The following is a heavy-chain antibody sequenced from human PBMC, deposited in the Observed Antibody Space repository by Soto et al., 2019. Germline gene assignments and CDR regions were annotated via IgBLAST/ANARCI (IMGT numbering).Heavy chain of an antibody. Sequence: GGSLRLSCVGSGFTFSTYSINWVRQAPGKGLEWVSSISSRSDIYYADSVKGRFTISRDNAKNSVSLQMNSLRAGDTAVYYCAREYTAWPLAYGLDVWGQGTTVTV. CDR2: ISSRSDI. D-gene: IGHD2-2*02. V-gene: IGHV3-21*01. CDR3: AREYTAWPLAYGLDV. J-gene: IGHJ6*02. CDR1: GFTFSTYS.